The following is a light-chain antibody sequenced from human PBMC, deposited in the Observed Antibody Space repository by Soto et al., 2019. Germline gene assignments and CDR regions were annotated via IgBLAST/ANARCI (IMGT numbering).Light chain of an antibody. CDR2: GAS. CDR3: QQRSNWLSIT. J-gene: IGKJ5*01. V-gene: IGKV3D-20*02. Sequence: EIVLTQSPGTLSLSPGERATLSCRASQSVSNNYLAWYQQKPGQAPRLLIYGASNRATGIPDRFSGSGSGTDFTLTISSLQSEDFAVYYCQQRSNWLSITFGQGTRLEIK. CDR1: QSVSNNY.